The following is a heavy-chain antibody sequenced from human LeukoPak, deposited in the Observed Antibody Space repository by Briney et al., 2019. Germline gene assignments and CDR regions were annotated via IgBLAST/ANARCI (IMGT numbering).Heavy chain of an antibody. J-gene: IGHJ5*01. D-gene: IGHD3/OR15-3a*01. CDR1: GYTFSGSY. CDR2: INPNSGDT. CDR3: ARDGLADTDWPGNWFDP. Sequence: ASVKVSCKASGYTFSGSYIHWVRQAPGQGLEWMGRINPNSGDTNYAQKFQGRVTMTRDTSISTAYMELRSLRSDDTAVYYCARDGLADTDWPGNWFDPWGQGTLVTVSS. V-gene: IGHV1-2*06.